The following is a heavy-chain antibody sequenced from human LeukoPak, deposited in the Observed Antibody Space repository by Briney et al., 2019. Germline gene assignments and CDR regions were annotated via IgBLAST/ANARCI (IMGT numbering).Heavy chain of an antibody. J-gene: IGHJ4*02. D-gene: IGHD6-13*01. CDR1: GGSISGYY. V-gene: IGHV4-59*12. Sequence: SETLSLTCTVSGGSISGYYWSWIRQPPGKGLEYIGYIHYSGSTTYNPSLESRLTISVDTSKNQFSLKMNSVTAADTAVYYCARDFPSGSSHEYWGQGILVIVSS. CDR2: IHYSGST. CDR3: ARDFPSGSSHEY.